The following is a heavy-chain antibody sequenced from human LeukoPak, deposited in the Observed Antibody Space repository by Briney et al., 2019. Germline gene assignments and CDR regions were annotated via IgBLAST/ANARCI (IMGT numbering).Heavy chain of an antibody. J-gene: IGHJ4*02. CDR3: ARSSDQWLHLDY. CDR2: LDPEDGET. CDR1: GYTFTNYG. V-gene: IGHV1-24*01. Sequence: ASVKVSCKTSGYTFTNYGISWVRQAPGQGLEWMGGLDPEDGETIYAQKFQGRVTMTEDTSTDTAYMELSSLRSEDTAVYYCARSSDQWLHLDYWGQGTLVTVSS. D-gene: IGHD3-22*01.